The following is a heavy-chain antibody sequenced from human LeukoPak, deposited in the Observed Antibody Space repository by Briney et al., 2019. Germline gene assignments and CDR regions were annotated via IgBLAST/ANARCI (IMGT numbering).Heavy chain of an antibody. D-gene: IGHD3-22*01. J-gene: IGHJ4*02. CDR2: ITPMFGTA. CDR1: DYTFTNYY. Sequence: GASVKVSCRTSDYTFTNYYMHWVRQAPGQGLEWMGGITPMFGTANYAQKFQGRVTITADESTSTAYMELSSLRSEDTAVYYCVRDGSYYDSSGYYYLYWGQGTLVTVSS. V-gene: IGHV1-69*13. CDR3: VRDGSYYDSSGYYYLY.